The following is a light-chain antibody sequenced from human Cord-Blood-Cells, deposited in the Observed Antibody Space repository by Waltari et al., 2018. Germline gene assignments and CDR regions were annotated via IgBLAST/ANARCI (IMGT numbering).Light chain of an antibody. CDR1: SSDGGSYKL. CDR3: CSYAGSSTYV. CDR2: AGS. Sequence: QSALTQPASVSGSPGQSITLSCTGTSSDGGSYKLFSWYQPHPGKAPKLMYSAGSKEPSGVSNGVSGSRSGNAASLTSSGLQAEDEADYYCCSYAGSSTYVFGTGTKVTVL. J-gene: IGLJ1*01. V-gene: IGLV2-23*01.